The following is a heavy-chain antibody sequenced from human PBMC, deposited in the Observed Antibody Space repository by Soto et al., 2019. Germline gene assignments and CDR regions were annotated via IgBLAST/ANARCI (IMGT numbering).Heavy chain of an antibody. Sequence: VQLLESGGGLVQPGGSLRLSCAASGFTFTSYGISWVRQAPGQGLEWMGWISAYNGNTNYAQKLQGRVTMTTDTSTSTAYMELRSLRSDDTAVYYCARDAEFVLRFLEWLGYYGMDVWGQGTTVTVSS. V-gene: IGHV1-18*04. J-gene: IGHJ6*02. D-gene: IGHD3-3*01. CDR2: ISAYNGNT. CDR3: ARDAEFVLRFLEWLGYYGMDV. CDR1: GFTFTSYG.